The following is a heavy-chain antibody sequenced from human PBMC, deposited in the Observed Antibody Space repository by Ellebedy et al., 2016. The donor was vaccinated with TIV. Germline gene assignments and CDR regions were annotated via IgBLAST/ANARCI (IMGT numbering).Heavy chain of an antibody. CDR2: IDSDGSST. D-gene: IGHD6-19*01. Sequence: GESLKISCAASGFTFSSYWMHWVRQAPGKGLVWVSRIDSDGSSTTYVDSVKGRFTISRDNAKNTLYLQMNSLRAEDTAVYYCARVEVGRSGPSYGMDVWGQGTTVTVS. J-gene: IGHJ6*02. CDR3: ARVEVGRSGPSYGMDV. V-gene: IGHV3-74*01. CDR1: GFTFSSYW.